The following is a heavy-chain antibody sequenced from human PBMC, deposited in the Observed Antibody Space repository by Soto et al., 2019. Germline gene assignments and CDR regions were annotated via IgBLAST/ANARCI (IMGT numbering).Heavy chain of an antibody. Sequence: QVQLVQSGAEVKEPGSSVNVSCKTSGATFGNTAVTWVRQAPGQGLEWIGGIVPLFGTANYAQKFRGRVTITADESTSTAYMELSSLRTDDTAVYYCARDGDPGYSFWSGPLGGGRFDPWDQGTLVTVSS. V-gene: IGHV1-69*12. CDR2: IVPLFGTA. CDR3: ARDGDPGYSFWSGPLGGGRFDP. J-gene: IGHJ5*02. D-gene: IGHD3-3*01. CDR1: GATFGNTA.